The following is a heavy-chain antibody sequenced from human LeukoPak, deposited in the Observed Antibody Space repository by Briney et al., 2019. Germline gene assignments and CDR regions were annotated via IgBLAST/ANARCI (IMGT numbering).Heavy chain of an antibody. CDR3: ARLPSGYSSAWFAY. J-gene: IGHJ5*01. CDR1: GYCFNSYW. V-gene: IGHV5-51*01. Sequence: GESLQISCKGSGYCFNSYWIGWVRQLPGKGLEWMGIIYPGDSDTRYSPSFQGQVTMSADKSISTAYLQWSSLKASDTAMYYCARLPSGYSSAWFAYWGQGTLVTVSS. D-gene: IGHD6-19*01. CDR2: IYPGDSDT.